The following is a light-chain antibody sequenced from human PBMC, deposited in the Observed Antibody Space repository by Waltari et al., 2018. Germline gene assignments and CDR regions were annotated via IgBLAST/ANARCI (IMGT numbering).Light chain of an antibody. CDR1: QYISTN. Sequence: EMTQSPSSLSASVGDRVTITCRARQYISTNLNWYQHKPGKAPKVLIYDASTLQSGVPSRFSGSGSGTDFTLTIGSLQPEDFATYYCQQANSFPLTFGQGTRLETK. J-gene: IGKJ5*01. CDR2: DAS. CDR3: QQANSFPLT. V-gene: IGKV1-39*01.